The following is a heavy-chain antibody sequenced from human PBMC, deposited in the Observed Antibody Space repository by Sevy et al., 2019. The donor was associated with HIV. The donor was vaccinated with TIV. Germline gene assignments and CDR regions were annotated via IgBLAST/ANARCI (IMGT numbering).Heavy chain of an antibody. Sequence: GGSLRLSCAASGFTPSTYGMHWVRQAPGKGLEWVAVIGYAGSNKCYADSVKGRFTISRDNSKNTLSLQMNSLRAEDTAVYYCATDVWYDSSGYYVPVHAFDIWGQGTMVTVSS. J-gene: IGHJ3*02. CDR2: IGYAGSNK. D-gene: IGHD3-22*01. CDR1: GFTPSTYG. V-gene: IGHV3-33*01. CDR3: ATDVWYDSSGYYVPVHAFDI.